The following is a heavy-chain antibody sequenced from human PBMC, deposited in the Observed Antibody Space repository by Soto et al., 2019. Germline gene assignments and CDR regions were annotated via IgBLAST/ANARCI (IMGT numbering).Heavy chain of an antibody. CDR2: IYYSGST. V-gene: IGHV4-30-4*01. J-gene: IGHJ3*02. D-gene: IGHD3-16*02. CDR3: ARDDYVWGSYRPNGAFDI. CDR1: VGSISIGDYY. Sequence: PSENLSVTCTASVGSISIGDYYWSWIRQPPGKGLEWIGYIYYSGSTYYNPSLKSRVTISVDTSKNQFSLKLSSVTAADTAVYYCARDDYVWGSYRPNGAFDIWGQGTMVTVSS.